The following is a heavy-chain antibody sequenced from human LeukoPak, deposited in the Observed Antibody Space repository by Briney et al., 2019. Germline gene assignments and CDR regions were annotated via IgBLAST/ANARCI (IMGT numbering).Heavy chain of an antibody. J-gene: IGHJ4*02. Sequence: LSLTCTVSGGSISSGGYYWSRIRQHPGKGLEWVSTISGGGGSTYYADSVKGRFTISRDNSKNTLYLQVNSLRAEDTAVYYCAKGGKWDVTPFDYWGQGTLVTVSS. D-gene: IGHD1-26*01. CDR1: GGSISSGGYY. CDR3: AKGGKWDVTPFDY. CDR2: ISGGGGST. V-gene: IGHV3-23*01.